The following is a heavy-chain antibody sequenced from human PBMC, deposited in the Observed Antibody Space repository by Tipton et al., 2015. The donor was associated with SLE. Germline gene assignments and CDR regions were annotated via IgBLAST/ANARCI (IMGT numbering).Heavy chain of an antibody. CDR1: GGSISSYY. CDR3: ARGTGDPFDY. Sequence: TLSLTCTVSGGSISSYYWSWIRQPPGKGLEWIGYIYYSRSTNYNPSLKSRVTISVDTSKNQFSLKLSSVTAADTAVYYCARGTGDPFDYWGQGTLVTVSS. CDR2: IYYSRST. J-gene: IGHJ4*02. V-gene: IGHV4-59*01.